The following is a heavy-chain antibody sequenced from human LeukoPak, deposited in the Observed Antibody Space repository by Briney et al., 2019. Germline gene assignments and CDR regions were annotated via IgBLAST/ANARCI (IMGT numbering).Heavy chain of an antibody. CDR3: AREGAGDGFHV. CDR1: GLPFRSCE. Sequence: GGSVRLSCAPSGLPFRSCEMHCVRQAPGKGLEWVSYISESGRTIYHADSLQGRFTISKDNAKNSLYLQMNSLRAEDTAVYYCAREGAGDGFHVWGQGTMVTVSS. V-gene: IGHV3-48*03. CDR2: ISESGRTI. J-gene: IGHJ3*01.